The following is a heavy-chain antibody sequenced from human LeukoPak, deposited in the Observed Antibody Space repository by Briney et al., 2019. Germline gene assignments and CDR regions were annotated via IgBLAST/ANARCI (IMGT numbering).Heavy chain of an antibody. Sequence: PGGSLRLSCAASGFTFSDYYMSWVRQAPGKGLEWGSYISSSGSNIYYEDSVKGRFTISRDNAKNSLYLQMNSLRAEDTAVYYCASGRDGYIGSSDYWGQGTLVTVSS. V-gene: IGHV3-11*04. CDR1: GFTFSDYY. CDR2: ISSSGSNI. CDR3: ASGRDGYIGSSDY. D-gene: IGHD5-24*01. J-gene: IGHJ4*02.